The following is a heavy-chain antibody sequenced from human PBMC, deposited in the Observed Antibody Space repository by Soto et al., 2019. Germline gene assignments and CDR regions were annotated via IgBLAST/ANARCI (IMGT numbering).Heavy chain of an antibody. CDR1: GDSVSSNSAA. Sequence: KQSQTLSLTCAISGDSVSSNSAAWNWIRQSPSRGLEWLGRTYYRSKWYNDYAVSVKSRITINPATSKNQFSLQLNSVTPEDTAVYYCAREEAGLSTAVYYGMDVWGQGTTVTVSS. J-gene: IGHJ6*02. CDR3: AREEAGLSTAVYYGMDV. D-gene: IGHD2-8*02. V-gene: IGHV6-1*01. CDR2: TYYRSKWYN.